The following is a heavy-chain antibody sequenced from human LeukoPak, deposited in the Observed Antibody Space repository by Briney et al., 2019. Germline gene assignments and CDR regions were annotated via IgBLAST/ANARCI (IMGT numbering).Heavy chain of an antibody. CDR2: IYHSGST. CDR3: ARGSGSWEDAFDI. D-gene: IGHD1-26*01. J-gene: IGHJ3*02. Sequence: PSGTLSLTCAVSGGSIGSSNWWSWVRQPPGQGLEWIGEIYHSGSTNYNPSLKSRVTISVDKSKNQFSLKLSSVTAADTAVYYCARGSGSWEDAFDIWGQGTMVTVSS. CDR1: GGSIGSSNW. V-gene: IGHV4-4*02.